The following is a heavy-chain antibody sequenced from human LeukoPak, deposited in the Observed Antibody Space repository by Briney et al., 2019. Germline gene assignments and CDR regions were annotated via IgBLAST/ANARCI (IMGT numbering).Heavy chain of an antibody. Sequence: GGSHSPSCAASGFTFSIYWMSWVRQAPGKGLEWVANVKQDETEKYYVDSVKGRFTISRDNAKNSLYLQMNSLRAEDTAVYYCASGAHYSSSWSYSTYCGQGALVTVSS. D-gene: IGHD6-13*01. V-gene: IGHV3-7*01. J-gene: IGHJ4*01. CDR1: GFTFSIYW. CDR2: VKQDETEK. CDR3: ASGAHYSSSWSYSTY.